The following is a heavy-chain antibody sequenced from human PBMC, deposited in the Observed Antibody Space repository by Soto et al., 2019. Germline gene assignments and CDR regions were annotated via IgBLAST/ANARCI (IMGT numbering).Heavy chain of an antibody. J-gene: IGHJ5*02. CDR3: ARDPCTRTSCPNPYWAGNWLDP. CDR1: GFTFSNYS. V-gene: IGHV3-30-3*01. D-gene: IGHD2-2*01. CDR2: ISYDGTNK. Sequence: GGSLRLSCAASGFTFSNYSMHWVRQAPGKGLEWVAVISYDGTNKNYADSVKGRFTISRDNFKNTLYLQMNSLRAEDTAVYFCARDPCTRTSCPNPYWAGNWLDPWGQGTLVTVSS.